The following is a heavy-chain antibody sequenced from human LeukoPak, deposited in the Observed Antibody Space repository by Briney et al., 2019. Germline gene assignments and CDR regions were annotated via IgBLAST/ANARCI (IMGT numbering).Heavy chain of an antibody. V-gene: IGHV4-59*01. J-gene: IGHJ3*01. CDR2: ISTSGGT. CDR1: GGSINTYF. CDR3: ARDGSSFDGSGSFDAFDV. D-gene: IGHD3-22*01. Sequence: PSETLSLTCTVSGGSINTYFWSWIRQAPGKGLEWIGFISTSGGTKHNPSLKSRVTISVDTSKNQFSLKLTSLTAADTALYFCARDGSSFDGSGSFDAFDVWVRGTMVIVSS.